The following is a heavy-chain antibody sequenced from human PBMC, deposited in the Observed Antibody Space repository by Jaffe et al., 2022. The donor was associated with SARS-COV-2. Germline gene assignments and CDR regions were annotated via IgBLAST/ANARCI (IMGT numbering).Heavy chain of an antibody. CDR1: GGSISSGGYY. V-gene: IGHV4-31*03. Sequence: QVQLQESGPGLVKPSQTLSLTCTVSGGSISSGGYYWSWIRQHPGKGLEWIGYIYYSGSTYYNPSLKSRVTISVDTSKNQFSLKLSSVTAADTAVYYCARDRLELHLGYYGMDVWGQGTTVTVSS. J-gene: IGHJ6*02. CDR2: IYYSGST. D-gene: IGHD1-7*01. CDR3: ARDRLELHLGYYGMDV.